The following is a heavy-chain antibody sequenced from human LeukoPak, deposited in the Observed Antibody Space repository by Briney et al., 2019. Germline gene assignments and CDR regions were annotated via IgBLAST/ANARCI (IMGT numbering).Heavy chain of an antibody. CDR3: ARTSINPQWLASTNWFDP. CDR1: GYTLTGYY. Sequence: GASVKVSCKATGYTLTGYYMHWVRQAPGQGLEWMGRINPNSGGTNYAQKFQGRVTMTRDTSISTAYMELSRLRSDDTAVYYCARTSINPQWLASTNWFDPWGQGTLVTVSA. CDR2: INPNSGGT. V-gene: IGHV1-2*06. J-gene: IGHJ5*02. D-gene: IGHD6-19*01.